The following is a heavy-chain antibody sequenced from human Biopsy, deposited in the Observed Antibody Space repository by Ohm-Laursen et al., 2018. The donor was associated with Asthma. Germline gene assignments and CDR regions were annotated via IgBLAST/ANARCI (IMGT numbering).Heavy chain of an antibody. CDR1: GFAVSRDH. Sequence: SLRLSCAASGFAVSRDHMLWVRQAPGKGLEWVSVIYSGGTSHTADSVRGQFTISRDYSKNTLYLQMHSLRAEDTAVYYCARGDSSNWSHCYFDYWGQGTLVTVSS. CDR3: ARGDSSNWSHCYFDY. V-gene: IGHV3-53*01. CDR2: IYSGGTS. J-gene: IGHJ4*02. D-gene: IGHD3-22*01.